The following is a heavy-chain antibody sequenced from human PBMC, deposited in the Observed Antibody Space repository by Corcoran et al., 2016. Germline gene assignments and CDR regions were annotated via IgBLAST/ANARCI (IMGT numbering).Heavy chain of an antibody. Sequence: EVQLVESGGGLIQPGGSLRLSCAASGFTVSSNYMSWVRQAPGKGLEWVSVIYRGGSTYYADSVKGRFTISRDNSKNTLYLQLNSLRAEDTAVYYGASGRAGYSSGWPFDYWGQGTLVTVSS. D-gene: IGHD6-19*01. CDR3: ASGRAGYSSGWPFDY. CDR1: GFTVSSNY. J-gene: IGHJ4*02. V-gene: IGHV3-53*01. CDR2: IYRGGST.